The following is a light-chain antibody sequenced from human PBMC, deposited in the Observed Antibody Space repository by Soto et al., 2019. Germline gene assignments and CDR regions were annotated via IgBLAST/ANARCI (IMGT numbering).Light chain of an antibody. CDR3: HQHGPVPYT. Sequence: ETVLTQSPGTLVLSPGDRATLSCRASQSVGSNAVVWFQQKPGQAPRLLIYAAFTRATGIPDRFSGSGYGTDFTLTINRLEPEDFAVYYCHQHGPVPYTFGQGTKLEIK. V-gene: IGKV3-20*01. J-gene: IGKJ2*01. CDR1: QSVGSNA. CDR2: AAF.